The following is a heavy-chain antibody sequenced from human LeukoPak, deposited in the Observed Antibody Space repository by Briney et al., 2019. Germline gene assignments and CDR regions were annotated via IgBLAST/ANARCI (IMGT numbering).Heavy chain of an antibody. CDR1: GYTFTTST. D-gene: IGHD3-10*01. J-gene: IGHJ4*02. V-gene: IGHV1-3*01. Sequence: ASVKVSCKASGYTFTTSTMHWVRQVPGQRLEWMGCINAGNDNTDFSERFQGRVTITRDTSASTVYMDYCAKGYNYGSWRVDYWGQGTLVTVSS. CDR3: Y. CDR2: INAGNDNT.